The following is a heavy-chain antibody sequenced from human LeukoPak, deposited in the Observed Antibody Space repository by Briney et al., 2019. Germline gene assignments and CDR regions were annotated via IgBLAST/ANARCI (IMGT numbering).Heavy chain of an antibody. CDR2: INHSGST. CDR1: GGSFSGYY. CDR3: ARGRGRYCSSTSCYKFDY. V-gene: IGHV4-34*01. J-gene: IGHJ4*02. Sequence: SETLSLTCAVYGGSFSGYYWSRIRQPPGKGLEWIGEINHSGSTNYNPSLKSRVTISVDTSKNQFSLKLSSVTAADTAVYYCARGRGRYCSSTSCYKFDYWGQGTLVTVSS. D-gene: IGHD2-2*02.